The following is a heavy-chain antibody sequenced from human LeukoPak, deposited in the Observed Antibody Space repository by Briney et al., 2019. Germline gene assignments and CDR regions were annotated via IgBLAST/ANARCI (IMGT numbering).Heavy chain of an antibody. V-gene: IGHV4-59*08. CDR2: IYYSGST. J-gene: IGHJ3*02. CDR3: ARHGVYDSSGYYYGQYAFDI. CDR1: GGSISSYY. D-gene: IGHD3-22*01. Sequence: SETLSLTCTVSGGSISSYYWSWIRQPPGKGLEWIGYIYYSGSTNYNPSLKSRVPISVGTSKNQFSLKLSSVTAADTAVYYCARHGVYDSSGYYYGQYAFDIWGQGTMVTVSS.